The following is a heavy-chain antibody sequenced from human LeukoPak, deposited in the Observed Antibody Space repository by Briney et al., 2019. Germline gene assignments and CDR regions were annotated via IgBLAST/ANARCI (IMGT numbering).Heavy chain of an antibody. D-gene: IGHD6-13*01. CDR2: IYYSGST. Sequence: SETLSLTCTVSGGSISSYYWSWIRQPPGKGLEWIGYIYYSGSTNYNPSLKSRVTMSVDTSKNQFSLKLSSVTAADTAVYYCARGGSSSWYETWFDPWGQGTLVTVSS. V-gene: IGHV4-59*12. CDR3: ARGGSSSWYETWFDP. J-gene: IGHJ5*02. CDR1: GGSISSYY.